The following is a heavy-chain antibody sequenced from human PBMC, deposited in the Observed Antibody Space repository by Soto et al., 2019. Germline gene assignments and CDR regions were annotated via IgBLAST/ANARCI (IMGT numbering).Heavy chain of an antibody. J-gene: IGHJ5*02. D-gene: IGHD6-19*01. V-gene: IGHV4-34*01. CDR1: GGSFSGYY. Sequence: SETLSLTCAVYGGSFSGYYWSWIRQSPGKGLEWIGKINHSGSTDYNPSLRSRVTMSVDTSNNQLTLTVTSVTAADTAMYYCARGPIAVASNWFDPWGQGTMVTVSS. CDR3: ARGPIAVASNWFDP. CDR2: INHSGST.